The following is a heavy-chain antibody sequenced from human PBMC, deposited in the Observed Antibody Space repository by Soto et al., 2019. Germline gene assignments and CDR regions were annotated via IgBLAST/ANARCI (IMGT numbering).Heavy chain of an antibody. CDR2: ISSSSSYI. CDR3: ARDLSGWPIDY. D-gene: IGHD6-19*01. J-gene: IGHJ4*02. CDR1: GFTFSSYS. V-gene: IGHV3-21*01. Sequence: GGSLRLFCAASGFTFSSYSMNWVRQAPGKGVEWVSSISSSSSYIYYADSVKGRFTISRDNAKNSLYLQMNSLRAEDTAVYYCARDLSGWPIDYWGQGTLVTVSS.